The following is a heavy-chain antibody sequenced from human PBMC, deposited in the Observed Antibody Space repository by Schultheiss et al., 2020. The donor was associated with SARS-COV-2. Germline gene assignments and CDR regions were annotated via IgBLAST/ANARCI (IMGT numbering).Heavy chain of an antibody. J-gene: IGHJ4*02. CDR1: GYTFTGYY. CDR3: ARGHSSSSPFDY. D-gene: IGHD6-6*01. Sequence: ASVKVSCKASGYTFTGYYMHWVRQAPGQGLEWMGWINPNSGGTNYAQKFQGWVTMTRDTSISTAYMELSSLRSDDTAVYYCARGHSSSSPFDYWGQGTLVTVSS. V-gene: IGHV1-2*04. CDR2: INPNSGGT.